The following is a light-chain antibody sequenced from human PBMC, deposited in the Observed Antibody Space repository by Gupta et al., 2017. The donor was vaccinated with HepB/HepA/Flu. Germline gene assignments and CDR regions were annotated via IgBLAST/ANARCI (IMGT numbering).Light chain of an antibody. V-gene: IGKV3-20*01. Sequence: EIVLTQSPGTLSLSPGERATLSCRASQSVNSIYFAWYQQKPGQAPRLLIFGGSTRATGVPDRFSGSGSGTEFTLTISRLEPEDFAVYYCEQEGSSPRTFGQGTKVEIK. J-gene: IGKJ1*01. CDR3: EQEGSSPRT. CDR2: GGS. CDR1: QSVNSIY.